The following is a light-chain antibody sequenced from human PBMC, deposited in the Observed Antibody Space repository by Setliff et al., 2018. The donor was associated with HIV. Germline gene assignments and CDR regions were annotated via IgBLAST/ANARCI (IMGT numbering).Light chain of an antibody. V-gene: IGLV2-14*01. CDR2: DVN. CDR3: SSYTSSSSV. Sequence: QSELTQPASVSGSPGQSITISCTGTSTDVGGYDYVSWYQHHTGKAPKLIIFDVNNRPSGISNRFSGSKSGNTASLTISGLQAEDEGDYYCSSYTSSSSVFGGGTKVTVL. CDR1: STDVGGYDY. J-gene: IGLJ2*01.